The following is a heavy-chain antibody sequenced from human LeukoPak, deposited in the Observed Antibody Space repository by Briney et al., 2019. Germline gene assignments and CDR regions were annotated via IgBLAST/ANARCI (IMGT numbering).Heavy chain of an antibody. D-gene: IGHD6-6*01. Sequence: PGGSLRLSCAASGYTFSSYSMNWVRQAPGKGLEWVSSISSSSSYIYYADSVKGRFTISRHNSKNTLYLQMNSLRAEDTAVYYCARGGDSIAALSSPSFDYWGQGTLVTVSS. CDR3: ARGGDSIAALSSPSFDY. CDR1: GYTFSSYS. J-gene: IGHJ4*02. CDR2: ISSSSSYI. V-gene: IGHV3-21*04.